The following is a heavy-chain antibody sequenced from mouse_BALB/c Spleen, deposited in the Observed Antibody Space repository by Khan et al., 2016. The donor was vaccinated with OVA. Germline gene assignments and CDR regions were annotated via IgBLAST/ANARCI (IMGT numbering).Heavy chain of an antibody. CDR3: ASIKKKLATYFDY. CDR2: TNPINGRT. CDR1: GYTFTSYW. D-gene: IGHD1-1*01. Sequence: VQLQQSGAELVKAGASVKMSCKASGYTFTSYWMHWVKQRLGQGLEWFAETNPINGRTYYNEKFKSKATLTVDKSSSTAYLLLSGQTVEDSAVYDCASIKKKLATYFDYWGQGTTLTVSS. J-gene: IGHJ2*01. V-gene: IGHV1S81*02.